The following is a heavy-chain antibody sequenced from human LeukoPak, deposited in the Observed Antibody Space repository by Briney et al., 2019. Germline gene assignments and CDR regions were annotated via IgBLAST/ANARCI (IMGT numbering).Heavy chain of an antibody. CDR1: GYTFTSYG. Sequence: ASVKVSCKASGYTFTSYGISWVRQAPGQGLEWMGWIGAYNGNTNYAQKLQGRVTMTTDTSTSTAYMELRSLRSDDTAVYYCARGRYYYDSSGGGYFDYWGQGTLVTVSS. D-gene: IGHD3-22*01. CDR3: ARGRYYYDSSGGGYFDY. V-gene: IGHV1-18*01. J-gene: IGHJ4*02. CDR2: IGAYNGNT.